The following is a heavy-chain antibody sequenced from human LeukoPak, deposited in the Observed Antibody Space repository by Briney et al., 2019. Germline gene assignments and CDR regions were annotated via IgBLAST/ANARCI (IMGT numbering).Heavy chain of an antibody. J-gene: IGHJ4*02. CDR1: GKSFSGYY. CDR3: ARSSGTGTFSY. CDR2: VYYGRSP. Sequence: SETLSLTCTVYGKSFSGYYWAWIRQPPGKGLEWIGSVYYGRSPYFNPSLESRATISVDTSKNHFSLKMSSVTAADTAVYYCARSSGTGTFSYWGQGTLVTVSS. V-gene: IGHV4-39*02. D-gene: IGHD6-25*01.